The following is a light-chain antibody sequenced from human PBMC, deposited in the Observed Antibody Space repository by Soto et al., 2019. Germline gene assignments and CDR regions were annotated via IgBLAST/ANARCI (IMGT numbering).Light chain of an antibody. CDR1: SSNIGAGYD. V-gene: IGLV1-40*01. CDR2: GNS. CDR3: QSYDSSLSVV. J-gene: IGLJ2*01. Sequence: QSVLTQLPSVSGAPGQRVTISCTGSSSNIGAGYDVHWYQQLPGTAPKLLVYGNSNRPSGVPDRFSDSKSGTSASLAIAGLQAEDEADYYCQSYDSSLSVVFGGGTKVTVL.